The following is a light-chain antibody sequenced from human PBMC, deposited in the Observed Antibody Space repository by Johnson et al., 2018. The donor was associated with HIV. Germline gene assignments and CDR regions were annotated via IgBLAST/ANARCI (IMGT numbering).Light chain of an antibody. Sequence: QSVLTQPPSVSAAPGQKVTISCYGSSSNIGNNYVSWYQQLPGTAPKLLIYDNNKRPSGIPDRFSGSKSGTSATLGITGLQTGDEADYYCGTWDSSLSAVFGTGPKVTVL. J-gene: IGLJ1*01. CDR1: SSNIGNNY. V-gene: IGLV1-51*01. CDR2: DNN. CDR3: GTWDSSLSAV.